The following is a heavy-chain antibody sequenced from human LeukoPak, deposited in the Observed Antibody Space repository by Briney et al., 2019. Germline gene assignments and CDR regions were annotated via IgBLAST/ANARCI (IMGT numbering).Heavy chain of an antibody. CDR3: ARHGGGTCLQY. J-gene: IGHJ4*02. CDR2: VYYSGST. Sequence: SETLSLTCTVSGGSISSYYWSWIRQPPGRGLEWIGYVYYSGSTNYNSSLKSRVTISVDTSKNQFSLNLRSVTAADTAVYYCARHGGGTCLQYWGQGALVIISA. V-gene: IGHV4-59*08. D-gene: IGHD2-15*01. CDR1: GGSISSYY.